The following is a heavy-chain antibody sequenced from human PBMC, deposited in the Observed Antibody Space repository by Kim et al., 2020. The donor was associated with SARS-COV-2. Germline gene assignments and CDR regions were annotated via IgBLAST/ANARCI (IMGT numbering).Heavy chain of an antibody. CDR2: INHSGST. CDR1: GGSFSGYY. Sequence: SETLSLTCAVYGGSFSGYYWSWIRQPPGKGLEWIGEINHSGSTNYNPSLKSRVTISVDTSKNQFSLKLSSVTAADTAVYYCARGRLERRRWALGHYYYGMDVWGQGTTVTVSS. D-gene: IGHD1-1*01. V-gene: IGHV4-34*01. CDR3: ARGRLERRRWALGHYYYGMDV. J-gene: IGHJ6*02.